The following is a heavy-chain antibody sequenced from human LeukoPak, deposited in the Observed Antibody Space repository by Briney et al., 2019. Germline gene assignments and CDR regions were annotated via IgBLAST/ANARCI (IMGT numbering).Heavy chain of an antibody. V-gene: IGHV4-34*01. D-gene: IGHD3-22*01. CDR2: INHSGST. CDR3: ARGVRGSYYDSSGYPGHYYYYYGMDV. J-gene: IGHJ6*02. Sequence: SETLSLTCAVYGGSFSGYYWSWIRQPPGKGLEWIGEINHSGSTNYNPSLKSRVTISVDTSKNQFSLKLSSVTAADTAVYYCARGVRGSYYDSSGYPGHYYYYYGMDVWGQGTTVTVSS. CDR1: GGSFSGYY.